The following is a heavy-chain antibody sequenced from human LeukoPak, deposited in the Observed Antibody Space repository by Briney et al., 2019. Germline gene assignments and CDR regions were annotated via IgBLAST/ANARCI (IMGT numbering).Heavy chain of an antibody. Sequence: ASVKVSCKASGYTFTSYAMHWVRQAPGQGLEWMGGIIPIFGTANYAQKFQGRVTITADESTSTAYMELSSLRSEDTAVYYCARAHCSSTSCPPDAFDIWGQGTMVTVSS. J-gene: IGHJ3*02. CDR1: GYTFTSYA. V-gene: IGHV1-69*13. CDR2: IIPIFGTA. D-gene: IGHD2-2*01. CDR3: ARAHCSSTSCPPDAFDI.